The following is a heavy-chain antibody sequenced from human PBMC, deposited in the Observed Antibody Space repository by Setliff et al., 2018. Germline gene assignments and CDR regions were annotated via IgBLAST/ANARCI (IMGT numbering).Heavy chain of an antibody. CDR2: ITGSGGGT. J-gene: IGHJ5*02. D-gene: IGHD2-15*01. CDR1: GFIFDDYA. Sequence: PGGSLRLSCAASGFIFDDYAMHWVRQAPGKGLEWVSSITGSGGGTYYADSVKGRFTISRDNSKNTLYLQMNSLRAEDTAVYYCAKREIIAVTRWFDPWGQGTLVTVSS. V-gene: IGHV3-23*01. CDR3: AKREIIAVTRWFDP.